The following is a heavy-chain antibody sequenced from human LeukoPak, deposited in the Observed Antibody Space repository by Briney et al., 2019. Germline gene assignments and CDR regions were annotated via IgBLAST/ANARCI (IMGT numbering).Heavy chain of an antibody. J-gene: IGHJ4*02. CDR2: IIPIFGTA. Sequence: SVKVSCKASGGTFSSYAISWVRQAPGQGLEWMGGIIPIFGTANYARKFQGRVTITTDESTSTAYMELSSLRSEDTAVYYCARDGYYDSSGSLNPRDYWGQGTLVTVSS. V-gene: IGHV1-69*05. CDR1: GGTFSSYA. CDR3: ARDGYYDSSGSLNPRDY. D-gene: IGHD3-22*01.